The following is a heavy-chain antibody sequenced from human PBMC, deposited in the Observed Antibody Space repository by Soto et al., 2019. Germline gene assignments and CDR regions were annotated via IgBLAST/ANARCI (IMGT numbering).Heavy chain of an antibody. J-gene: IGHJ4*02. CDR1: GGSISSRSHY. Sequence: QLQLQESGPGLVKPSETLSVTCTVSGGSISSRSHYWGWIRRSPGKHLEWIGSSYYRGSTHYNPSLKTRVTISVDTSKNQVSLKVYSVTAADTAVYYCATADGFGVVTPFFEYWGQGILVTVSS. CDR2: SYYRGST. V-gene: IGHV4-39*01. CDR3: ATADGFGVVTPFFEY. D-gene: IGHD3-3*01.